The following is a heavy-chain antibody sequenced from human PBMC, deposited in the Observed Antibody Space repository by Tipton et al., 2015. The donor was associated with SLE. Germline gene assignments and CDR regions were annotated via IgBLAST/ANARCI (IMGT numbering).Heavy chain of an antibody. J-gene: IGHJ2*01. CDR3: ARDSAVNFWYFDL. CDR2: ISYTGNT. CDR1: GGSITTGSYY. Sequence: TLSLTCTVPGGSITTGSYYWSWIRQPPGKGLEWIGYISYTGNTNFNPSLKSRVTMSVATSKNQFSLRLTSVTAADTAMYYCARDSAVNFWYFDLWGRGTLVTVSS. V-gene: IGHV4-61*01.